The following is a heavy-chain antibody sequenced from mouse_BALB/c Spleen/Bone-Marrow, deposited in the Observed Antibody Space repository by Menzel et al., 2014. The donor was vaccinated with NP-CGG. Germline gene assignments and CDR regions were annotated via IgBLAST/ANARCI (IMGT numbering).Heavy chain of an antibody. V-gene: IGHV1S81*02. J-gene: IGHJ3*01. CDR3: TREETFFAY. CDR1: GYTFXSYY. Sequence: VQLQQSGAELVKPGASVKLSCKSSGYTFXSYYMYWVKQRPGQGLEWIGGINPSNGGTNFNEKFKSKATLTVDKSSSTAYMQHSSLTSEDSAVYYCTREETFFAYWGQGTLVTVSA. CDR2: INPSNGGT.